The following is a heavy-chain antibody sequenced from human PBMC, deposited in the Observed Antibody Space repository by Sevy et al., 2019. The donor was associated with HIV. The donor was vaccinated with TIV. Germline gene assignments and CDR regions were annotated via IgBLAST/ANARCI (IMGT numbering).Heavy chain of an antibody. CDR2: IKQDGSEK. CDR1: GFTFSSYW. CDR3: ARDSRMVRGVIRVNWFDP. Sequence: GGSLRLSCAASGFTFSSYWMSWVRQAPGKGLEWVANIKQDGSEKYYVDSVKGRFTISRDNAKNSRYLQMNSLRAEDTAVYYCARDSRMVRGVIRVNWFDPWGQGTLVTVSS. V-gene: IGHV3-7*01. J-gene: IGHJ5*02. D-gene: IGHD3-10*01.